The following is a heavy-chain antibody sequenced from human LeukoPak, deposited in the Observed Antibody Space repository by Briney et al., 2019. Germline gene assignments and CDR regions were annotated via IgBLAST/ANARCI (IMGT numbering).Heavy chain of an antibody. CDR2: ISYDGSNK. D-gene: IGHD3-22*01. CDR1: GFTFSSYG. J-gene: IGHJ4*02. V-gene: IGHV3-30*03. CDR3: ARDLGYYFDSSAL. Sequence: PGGSLRLSCAASGFTFSSYGMHWVRQAPGKGLEWVAVISYDGSNKYYADSVKGRFTISRDNSKNTLYLQMNSLRAEDTAVYYCARDLGYYFDSSALWGQGTPVTVSS.